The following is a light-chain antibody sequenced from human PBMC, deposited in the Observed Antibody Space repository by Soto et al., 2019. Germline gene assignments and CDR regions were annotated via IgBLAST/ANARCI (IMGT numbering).Light chain of an antibody. CDR3: AAWDDSPNAYV. CDR1: SSNIGSNT. J-gene: IGLJ1*01. V-gene: IGLV1-44*01. CDR2: SNN. Sequence: QSVLTQPPSASGTPGQRVTISCSGSSSNIGSNTVNWYQQLPGTAPKLLIYSNNQRPSGVPDRFSGSKSGTSASLAISGLQSEDEADYYCAAWDDSPNAYVFGTGTRSPS.